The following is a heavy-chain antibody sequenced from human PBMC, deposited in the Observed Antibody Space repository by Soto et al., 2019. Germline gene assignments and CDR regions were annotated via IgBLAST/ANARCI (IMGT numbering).Heavy chain of an antibody. CDR2: VHHSWGS. CDR3: ARQGFGALQGLVDV. V-gene: IGHV4-59*08. Sequence: QVQLQESGPGLVKPSETLSLSCTVSGGSISSYYWSWIRQPPGKGMEWIGYVHHSWGSTYNPSLQRRVALSLDTSNSQFSLKLTSVTAPGTAVYYCARQGFGALQGLVDVWGQGTTVTVSS. D-gene: IGHD3-10*01. CDR1: GGSISSYY. J-gene: IGHJ6*02.